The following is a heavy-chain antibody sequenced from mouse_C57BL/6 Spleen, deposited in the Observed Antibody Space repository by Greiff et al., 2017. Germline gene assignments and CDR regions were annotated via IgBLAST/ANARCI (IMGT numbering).Heavy chain of an antibody. CDR2: IDPSDSYT. Sequence: QVQLQQPGAELVMPGASVKLSCKASGYTFTSYWMHWVKQRPGQGLEWIGEIDPSDSYTNYNQKFKGKSTLTVDKSSSTAYMQLSSLTSEASAVYYCARGGYYSYAMDYWGQGTSVTVSS. V-gene: IGHV1-69*01. D-gene: IGHD2-12*01. CDR1: GYTFTSYW. CDR3: ARGGYYSYAMDY. J-gene: IGHJ4*01.